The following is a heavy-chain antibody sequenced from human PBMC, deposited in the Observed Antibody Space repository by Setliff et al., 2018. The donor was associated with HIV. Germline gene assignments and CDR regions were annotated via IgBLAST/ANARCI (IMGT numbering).Heavy chain of an antibody. CDR1: GYTFTSYY. J-gene: IGHJ4*02. CDR3: ARGFEGVVRGVYFDY. V-gene: IGHV1-46*01. Sequence: ASVKVSCKASGYTFTSYYMHWVRQAPGQGLEWMGIINPSGGSTSYAQKFQGRVTMTRDTSTSTVYMELSSLRSEDTAVYYCARGFEGVVRGVYFDYWGQGTLVTVSS. D-gene: IGHD3-10*01. CDR2: INPSGGST.